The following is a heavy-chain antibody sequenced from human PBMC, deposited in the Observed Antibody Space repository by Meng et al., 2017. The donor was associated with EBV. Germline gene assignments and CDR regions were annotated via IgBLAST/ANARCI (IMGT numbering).Heavy chain of an antibody. V-gene: IGHV1-2*06. CDR1: GYTFTGYY. D-gene: IGHD6-19*01. J-gene: IGHJ4*02. Sequence: QVQVVQSGAEVKKPGASVKVSCKASGYTFTGYYMHWGRQAAGQGLEWMGRINPNSGGTNYEQKFQGRVTMTRDTSISTAYMELSRLRSDDTAVYYCARVGIAVAGTGDYWGQGTLVTVSS. CDR3: ARVGIAVAGTGDY. CDR2: INPNSGGT.